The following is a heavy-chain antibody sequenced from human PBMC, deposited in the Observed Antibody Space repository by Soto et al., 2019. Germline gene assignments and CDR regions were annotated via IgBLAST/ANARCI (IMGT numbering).Heavy chain of an antibody. J-gene: IGHJ5*02. CDR1: GGSVSSGSYY. CDR3: ATELMDLGWFDP. Sequence: QVQLQESGPGLVKPSETLSLTCTVSGGSVSSGSYYWSWIRQPPGKGLEWIGYIYYSGSTNYNPSLKSRVTISVDTSKNQFSLKLSSVTAADTAVYYCATELMDLGWFDPWGQGTLVTVSS. CDR2: IYYSGST. D-gene: IGHD7-27*01. V-gene: IGHV4-61*01.